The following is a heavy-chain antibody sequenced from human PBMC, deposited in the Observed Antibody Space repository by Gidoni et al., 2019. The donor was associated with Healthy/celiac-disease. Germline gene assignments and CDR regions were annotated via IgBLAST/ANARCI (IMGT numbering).Heavy chain of an antibody. Sequence: QVQLVQSGAEVKKPGSSVKVSCKASGGTFRSYAISWVRQAPGQGLEWMGGIIPIFGTANYAQKFQGRVTITADESTSTAYMELSSLRSEDTAVYYCARDPIVVVPAATWGRRGHTYGMDVWGQGTTVTVSS. CDR3: ARDPIVVVPAATWGRRGHTYGMDV. D-gene: IGHD2-2*01. V-gene: IGHV1-69*01. CDR2: IIPIFGTA. J-gene: IGHJ6*02. CDR1: GGTFRSYA.